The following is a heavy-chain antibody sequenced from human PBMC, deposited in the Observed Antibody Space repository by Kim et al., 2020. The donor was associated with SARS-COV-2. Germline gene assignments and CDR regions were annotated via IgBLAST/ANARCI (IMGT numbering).Heavy chain of an antibody. CDR1: GFTFSSYG. V-gene: IGHV3-30*18. CDR3: AKQPPNPYYYYMDV. CDR2: ISYDGSNK. Sequence: GGSLRLSCAASGFTFSSYGMHWVRQAPGKGLEWVAVISYDGSNKYYADSVKGRFTISRDNSKNTLYLQMNSLRAEDTAVYYCAKQPPNPYYYYMDVWGKGTTVTVSS. J-gene: IGHJ6*03.